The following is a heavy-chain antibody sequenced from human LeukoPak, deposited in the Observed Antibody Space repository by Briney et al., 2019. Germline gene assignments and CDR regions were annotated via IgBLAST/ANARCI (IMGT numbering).Heavy chain of an antibody. V-gene: IGHV4-34*01. D-gene: IGHD3-10*01. CDR2: INHSGSP. CDR1: GGSFSGYY. J-gene: IGHJ3*02. CDR3: ARDLSDYYGSGSYRPIDAFDI. Sequence: SETLSLTCAVYGGSFSGYYWSWIRQPPGKGLEWIGEINHSGSPNYNPSLKSRVTISIDTSKNQFSLKLSPVTAPDTAVYYCARDLSDYYGSGSYRPIDAFDIWGQGTMVTVSS.